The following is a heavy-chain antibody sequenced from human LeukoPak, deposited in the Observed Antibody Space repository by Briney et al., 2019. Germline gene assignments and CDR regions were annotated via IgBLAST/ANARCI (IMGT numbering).Heavy chain of an antibody. CDR2: MSSDGNNK. CDR1: GFTFSSYT. CDR3: ARPDSSGWSHAFVI. D-gene: IGHD6-19*01. J-gene: IGHJ3*02. Sequence: PGRSLRLSCAASGFTFSSYTMHWVRQAPGKGLEWVAVMSSDGNNKYYADSVKGRFTISRDNSKNTLYLDMNSLRAEDTAVYYCARPDSSGWSHAFVIWGQRTKVTVSS. V-gene: IGHV3-30-3*01.